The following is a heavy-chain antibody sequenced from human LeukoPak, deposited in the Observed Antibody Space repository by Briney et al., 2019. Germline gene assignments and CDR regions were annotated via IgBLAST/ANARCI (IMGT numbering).Heavy chain of an antibody. CDR2: IRSKPQSYAT. CDR1: GFTFSDSA. V-gene: IGHV3-73*01. J-gene: IGHJ4*02. Sequence: GGSLRLSCAASGFTFSDSAIHWVRPAAGKGLEWVGRIRSKPQSYATAYDESLKGRFTISRDDSKNTAYLQMSSLKIEGTAVYYCTRVGPSTVVDYWGQGTQVTVSS. CDR3: TRVGPSTVVDY. D-gene: IGHD1-26*01.